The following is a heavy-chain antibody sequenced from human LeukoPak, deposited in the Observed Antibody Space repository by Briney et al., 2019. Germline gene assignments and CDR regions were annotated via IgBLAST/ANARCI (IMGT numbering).Heavy chain of an antibody. J-gene: IGHJ5*02. Sequence: AGSLRLSWAASGFTFSSSGMSWVRQAPGKGLDWVSDISSKGDTTYYAESVKGRFTISRDNSKNTLYLQMNSLRADDTAVYYCGKGPGYSVYDNLPHHWGQGTLVTVSS. D-gene: IGHD5/OR15-5a*01. CDR3: GKGPGYSVYDNLPHH. V-gene: IGHV3-23*01. CDR2: ISSKGDTT. CDR1: GFTFSSSG.